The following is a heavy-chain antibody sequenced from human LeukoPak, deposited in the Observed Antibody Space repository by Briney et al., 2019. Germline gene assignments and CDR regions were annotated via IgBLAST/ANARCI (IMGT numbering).Heavy chain of an antibody. CDR3: ARAPGGSSGWYNYYYYYMDV. D-gene: IGHD6-19*01. J-gene: IGHJ6*03. V-gene: IGHV1-69*06. Sequence: ASVNVSCKASGGTFSSYAISWVRQAPGQGLEWMGRIIPIFGTANYAQKFQGRVTITADKSTSTAYMELSSLRSEDTAVYYCARAPGGSSGWYNYYYYYMDVWGKGTTVTVSS. CDR2: IIPIFGTA. CDR1: GGTFSSYA.